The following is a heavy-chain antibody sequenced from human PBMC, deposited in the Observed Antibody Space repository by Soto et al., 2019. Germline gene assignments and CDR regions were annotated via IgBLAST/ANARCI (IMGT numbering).Heavy chain of an antibody. D-gene: IGHD4-17*01. Sequence: GGSLRLSCAASGFTFSSYGMHWVRQAPGEGLEWVAVIWYDGSNKYYADSVKGRFTISRDNSKNTLYLQMNSLRAEDTAVYYCAKDRAPRLPDYWGQGTLVTVSS. CDR2: IWYDGSNK. V-gene: IGHV3-33*06. CDR1: GFTFSSYG. J-gene: IGHJ4*02. CDR3: AKDRAPRLPDY.